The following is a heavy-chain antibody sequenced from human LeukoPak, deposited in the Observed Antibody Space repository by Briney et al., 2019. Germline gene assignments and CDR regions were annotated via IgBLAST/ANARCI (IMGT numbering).Heavy chain of an antibody. CDR2: INWSGGST. V-gene: IGHV3-20*04. Sequence: PGGSLRLSCTAFGFAFDEHGMSWVRQVPGEGLEWVSGINWSGGSTGYADPLRGRFTISRDNAKNSLYLQMDSLRAEDTALYYCARAPITSPFYFDYWGQGTLVTVSS. CDR3: ARAPITSPFYFDY. CDR1: GFAFDEHG. J-gene: IGHJ4*02. D-gene: IGHD2-2*01.